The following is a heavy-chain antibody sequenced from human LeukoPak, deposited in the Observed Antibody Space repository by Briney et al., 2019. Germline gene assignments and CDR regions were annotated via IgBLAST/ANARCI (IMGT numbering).Heavy chain of an antibody. D-gene: IGHD2-2*01. V-gene: IGHV3-33*01. CDR3: ARDFRDCSSTSCYLSTDY. CDR1: GFTFNRFG. CDR2: IWHDGSQT. Sequence: GGSLRLSCAASGFTFNRFGMHWFRQASGKGLEWVAVIWHDGSQTHYLNSVKGRFTISRDNSKSTLYLQMSSLRVEDTAVYYCARDFRDCSSTSCYLSTDYWGQGTLVTVSS. J-gene: IGHJ4*02.